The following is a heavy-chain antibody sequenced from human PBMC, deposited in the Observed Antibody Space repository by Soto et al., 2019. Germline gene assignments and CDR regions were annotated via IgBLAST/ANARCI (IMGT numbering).Heavy chain of an antibody. V-gene: IGHV4-59*08. D-gene: IGHD4-4*01. Sequence: QVQLQESGPGLVKPSETLSLTCTVSGGSISGYYWSWIRQSPEKGLEWIGHVYYSGSTKYNPSPKSRVPIAVDTSKNQSSLSLRSVTAADTAVYYCAMTVTTLYYWFDPWGQGSLVTVSS. J-gene: IGHJ5*02. CDR1: GGSISGYY. CDR2: VYYSGST. CDR3: AMTVTTLYYWFDP.